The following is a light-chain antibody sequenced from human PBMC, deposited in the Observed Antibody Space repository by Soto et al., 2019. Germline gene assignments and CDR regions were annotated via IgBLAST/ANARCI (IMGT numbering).Light chain of an antibody. CDR3: ATWDDSLNARGV. CDR2: KNN. CDR1: RSNIGNNA. Sequence: QSVLTQTPSASGTPGQTVTISCSGSRSNIGNNAVSWYQQFPGTAPKLLIYKNNQRPSGDPDRFSGSKSGTSASLAISGLQSEDEADYYCATWDDSLNARGVFGGGTKLTVL. V-gene: IGLV1-44*01. J-gene: IGLJ3*02.